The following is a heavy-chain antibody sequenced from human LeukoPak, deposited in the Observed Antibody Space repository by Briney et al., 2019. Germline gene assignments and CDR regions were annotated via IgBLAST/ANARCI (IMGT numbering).Heavy chain of an antibody. J-gene: IGHJ4*02. CDR2: INDDETST. D-gene: IGHD3-10*01. CDR1: GFSFSSSW. V-gene: IGHV3-74*01. Sequence: GGSLRLSCAASGFSFSSSWMHWVRQVPGKGLEWVSRINDDETSTTYAESVKGRFTISRDNAKNTLFLQMNSLRADDTAVYYCAKDRVDGSGSQFDSWGQGSLVTVSS. CDR3: AKDRVDGSGSQFDS.